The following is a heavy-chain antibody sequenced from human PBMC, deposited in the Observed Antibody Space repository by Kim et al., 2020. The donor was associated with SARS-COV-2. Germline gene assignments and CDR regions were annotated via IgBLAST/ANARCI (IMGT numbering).Heavy chain of an antibody. V-gene: IGHV3-48*02. CDR3: ARGLAFDY. CDR2: SNTL. J-gene: IGHJ4*02. Sequence: SNTLYYADAVKGRFTISRDNAKNSLYLRLSSLRDEDTAMYYCARGLAFDYWGQGTLVTVSS.